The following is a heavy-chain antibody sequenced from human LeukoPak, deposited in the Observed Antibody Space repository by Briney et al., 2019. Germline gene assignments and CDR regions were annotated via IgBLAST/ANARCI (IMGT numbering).Heavy chain of an antibody. V-gene: IGHV4-59*08. Sequence: SETLSLTCTVSGGSISSYYWSWIRQPPGKGLEWIGYIYYSGSTNYNPSLKSRVTISVDTSKNQFSLKLSSVTAADTAVYYCARHVRGGWYLRHWYFDLWGQGTLVTVSS. CDR2: IYYSGST. J-gene: IGHJ2*01. CDR1: GGSISSYY. CDR3: ARHVRGGWYLRHWYFDL. D-gene: IGHD6-19*01.